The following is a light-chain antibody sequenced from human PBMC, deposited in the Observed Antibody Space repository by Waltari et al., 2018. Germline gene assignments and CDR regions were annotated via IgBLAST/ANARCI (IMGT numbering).Light chain of an antibody. CDR1: SSDGGGYHS. CDR2: DVS. V-gene: IGLV2-14*03. Sequence: QSALTQPASVSGSPGQSITISCAGTSSDGGGYHSVSWYQQHPGKAPKLMIYDVSNRPSGVSSRFSGSKSGNTASLTISGLQAEDEANYYCSSYTTSITLVFGGGTKLTVL. J-gene: IGLJ2*01. CDR3: SSYTTSITLV.